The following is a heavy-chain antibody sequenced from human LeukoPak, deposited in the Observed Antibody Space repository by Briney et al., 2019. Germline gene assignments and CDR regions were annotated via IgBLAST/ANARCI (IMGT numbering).Heavy chain of an antibody. CDR3: ARDGRRPRIAVSGSDY. V-gene: IGHV3-30-3*01. D-gene: IGHD6-19*01. Sequence: GGSLRLSCAASGFDFSSFSMSWVRQAPGKGLEWVAVISYDGNIKYNADSVKGRFTISRDNAMDTLYLQMDSLRPEDTAVYYCARDGRRPRIAVSGSDYWGQGTLVTVSS. J-gene: IGHJ4*02. CDR2: ISYDGNIK. CDR1: GFDFSSFS.